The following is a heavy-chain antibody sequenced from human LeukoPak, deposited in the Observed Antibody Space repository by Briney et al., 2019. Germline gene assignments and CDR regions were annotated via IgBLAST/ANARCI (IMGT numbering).Heavy chain of an antibody. CDR3: ARRLTQYDCFDP. D-gene: IGHD2-2*01. J-gene: IGHJ5*02. V-gene: IGHV6-1*01. CDR1: GDSFSSNSVT. Sequence: SQTLSLTCAISGDSFSSNSVTWHWIRQSPSRGLEWLGRTYYRSTWYNDYAVSVRGRITVNPDISKNQFSLHLNSVTPEDTAVYYCARRLTQYDCFDPWGQGILVTVSS. CDR2: TYYRSTWYN.